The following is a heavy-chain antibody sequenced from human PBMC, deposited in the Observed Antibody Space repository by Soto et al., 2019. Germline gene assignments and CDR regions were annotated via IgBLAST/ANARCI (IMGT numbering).Heavy chain of an antibody. V-gene: IGHV3-21*06. CDR1: GFTFSGFW. CDR3: ARESEDLSSNFDY. J-gene: IGHJ4*02. CDR2: ISNTTNYI. Sequence: RGSLRLSCAASGFTFSGFWMHWVRHVPGKGLEWVSSISNTTNYIHYGDSMKGRFTISRDNATNSLYLEMDSLRAEDTTVYHCARESEDLSSNFDYWGQGTVDSVS.